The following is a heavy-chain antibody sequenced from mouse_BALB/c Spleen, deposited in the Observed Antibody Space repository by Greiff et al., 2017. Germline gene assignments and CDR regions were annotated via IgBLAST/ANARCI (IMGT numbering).Heavy chain of an antibody. J-gene: IGHJ3*01. CDR2: ISSGGGST. Sequence: EVQLMESGGGLVKPGGSLKLSCAASGFAFSSYDMSWVRQTPEKRLEWVAYISSGGGSTYYPDTVKGRFTISRDNAKNTLYLQMSSLKSEDTAMYYCARLALDYTWFAYWGQGTLVTVSA. CDR1: GFAFSSYD. CDR3: ARLALDYTWFAY. V-gene: IGHV5-12-1*01. D-gene: IGHD2-4*01.